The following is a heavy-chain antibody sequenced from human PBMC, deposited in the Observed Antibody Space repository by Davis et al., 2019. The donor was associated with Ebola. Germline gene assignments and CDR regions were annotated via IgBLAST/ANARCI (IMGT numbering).Heavy chain of an antibody. CDR1: GFTFSTNW. J-gene: IGHJ4*02. V-gene: IGHV3-7*03. CDR2: IKQGGSEK. D-gene: IGHD4-23*01. CDR3: ARGVGWELSFDF. Sequence: GGSLRLSCVASGFTFSTNWMNWVRQAPGKGLEWVASIKQGGSEKYYVDSVKGRFTISTDNAKNSLYLQMNSLKTADTAVYYCARGVGWELSFDFWGQGTLVTVSS.